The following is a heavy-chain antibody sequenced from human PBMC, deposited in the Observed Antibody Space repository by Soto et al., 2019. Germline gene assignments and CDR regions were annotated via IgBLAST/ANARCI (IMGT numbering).Heavy chain of an antibody. CDR1: GGSIYSGDYY. J-gene: IGHJ5*02. D-gene: IGHD4-4*01. Sequence: SETLSLTCTVSGGSIYSGDYYWSWIRQPPGKGLEWIGYVYYSGTTNYNPFLKSRVTLSLDKSKNQFSLQMNSVTAADTAEYYCARDVIAPPNYLDPWGQGTLVTVSS. V-gene: IGHV4-61*08. CDR2: VYYSGTT. CDR3: ARDVIAPPNYLDP.